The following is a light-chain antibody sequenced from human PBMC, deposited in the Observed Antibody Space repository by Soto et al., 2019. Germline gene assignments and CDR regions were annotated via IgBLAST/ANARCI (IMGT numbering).Light chain of an antibody. CDR2: DAS. V-gene: IGKV3-11*01. CDR3: QQRNKWPPVT. Sequence: ESVLTQSPATLSLSPGERATLSCRASPSVSNSLAWYQHKPGQAPRLLIYDASNRATGVPTRVSGSGSGTDFTLTISSLEPEDFAVYYCQQRNKWPPVTFGGGTRVEIK. J-gene: IGKJ4*01. CDR1: PSVSNS.